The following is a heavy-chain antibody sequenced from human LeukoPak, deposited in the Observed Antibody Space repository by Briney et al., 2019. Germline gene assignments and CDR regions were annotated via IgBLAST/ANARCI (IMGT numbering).Heavy chain of an antibody. CDR1: GFTFSSYS. CDR3: ARFGGYCSGGSCYSDY. CDR2: ISSSSSYI. Sequence: GGSLRLSCAASGFTFSSYSMNWVRQAPGKGLEWVSSISSSSSYIYYADSVKGRFTISRDNAKNSLYLQMNSLRAEDTAVYYCARFGGYCSGGSCYSDYWGQRTLVTVSS. D-gene: IGHD2-15*01. V-gene: IGHV3-21*01. J-gene: IGHJ4*02.